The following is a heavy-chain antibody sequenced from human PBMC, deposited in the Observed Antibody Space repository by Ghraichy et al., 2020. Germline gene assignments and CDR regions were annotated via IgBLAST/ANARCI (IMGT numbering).Heavy chain of an antibody. Sequence: SETLSLTCTVSGGSISSGGYYWSWIRQHPVKGLEWIGYISYSGSTNYNPSLKSRVTISVDTSKNQFSLKLSSVAAADTAVYYCARADIVLMVNAPVAFEYWGQGTPVTVSS. J-gene: IGHJ4*02. D-gene: IGHD2-8*01. CDR2: ISYSGST. CDR1: GGSISSGGYY. CDR3: ARADIVLMVNAPVAFEY. V-gene: IGHV4-31*03.